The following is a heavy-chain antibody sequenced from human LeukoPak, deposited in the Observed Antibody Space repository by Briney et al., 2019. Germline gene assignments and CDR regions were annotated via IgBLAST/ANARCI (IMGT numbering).Heavy chain of an antibody. V-gene: IGHV4-59*01. CDR2: IYYSGST. D-gene: IGHD3-16*02. Sequence: PSETLSLTCTVSGGSISSYYWSWIRQPPGKGLEWIGYIYYSGSTNYNPSLKSRVTISVDTSKNQFSLKLSSVTAADTAVYYCARDLRYDYVWGSYRSGAFDIWGQGTMVTVSS. CDR3: ARDLRYDYVWGSYRSGAFDI. CDR1: GGSISSYY. J-gene: IGHJ3*02.